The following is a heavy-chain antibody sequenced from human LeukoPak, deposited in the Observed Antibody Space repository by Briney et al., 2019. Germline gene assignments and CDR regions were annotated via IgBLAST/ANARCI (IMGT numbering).Heavy chain of an antibody. D-gene: IGHD6-19*01. CDR3: ARSKQWLVVYFDY. J-gene: IGHJ4*02. CDR1: GFTVSSNY. Sequence: GGSLRLSCAASGFTVSSNYMSWVRQAPGKGLERVSVIYSGGSTYYADSVKGRFTISRDNSKNTLYLQMNSLRAEDTAVYYCARSKQWLVVYFDYWGQGTLVTVSS. CDR2: IYSGGST. V-gene: IGHV3-66*02.